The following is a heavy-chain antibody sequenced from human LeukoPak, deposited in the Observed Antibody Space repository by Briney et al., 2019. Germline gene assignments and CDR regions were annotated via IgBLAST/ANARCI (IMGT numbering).Heavy chain of an antibody. CDR1: GYTSSNNG. J-gene: IGHJ4*02. CDR3: ARMGCNSASCYTLDY. V-gene: IGHV1-18*01. Sequence: ASVKVSCKASGYTSSNNGISWVRLAPGQGLEWMGWISVYNSNTNSAQNLQGRVTMTTDTSTSTAYMELRSLRSDDTAVYYCARMGCNSASCYTLDYWGQGTLVTVSS. CDR2: ISVYNSNT. D-gene: IGHD2-2*02.